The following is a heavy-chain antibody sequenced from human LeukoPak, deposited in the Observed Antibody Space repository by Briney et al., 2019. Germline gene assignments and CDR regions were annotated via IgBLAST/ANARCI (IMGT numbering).Heavy chain of an antibody. CDR2: INPSGGST. Sequence: ASVKVSCKASGYTFTSYYMHWVRQAPGQGLEWMGIINPSGGSTSYAQKSQGRVTMTRDTSTSTVYMELSSLRSEDTAVYYCVLGAAGIAAAGGLEYWGQGTLVTVSS. J-gene: IGHJ4*02. CDR1: GYTFTSYY. D-gene: IGHD6-13*01. CDR3: VLGAAGIAAAGGLEY. V-gene: IGHV1-46*01.